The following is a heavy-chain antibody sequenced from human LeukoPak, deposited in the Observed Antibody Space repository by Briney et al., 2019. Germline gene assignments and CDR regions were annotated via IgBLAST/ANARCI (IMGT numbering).Heavy chain of an antibody. V-gene: IGHV3-11*01. CDR2: ITASGRST. J-gene: IGHJ4*02. Sequence: GGSLRLSCAASGFSISDYQLSWVRRAPGKGLEWISYITASGRSTNYADSLKGRFTISKDNAKNSVVLQMNSLRAEDTAVYYCTRERRGSYYAFESWGQGTQVSVSS. CDR1: GFSISDYQ. D-gene: IGHD3-16*01. CDR3: TRERRGSYYAFES.